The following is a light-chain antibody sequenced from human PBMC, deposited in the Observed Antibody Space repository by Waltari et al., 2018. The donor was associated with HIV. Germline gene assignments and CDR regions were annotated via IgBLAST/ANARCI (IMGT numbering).Light chain of an antibody. CDR1: SSDVGGYNY. CDR3: CSYAVNYTFV. J-gene: IGLJ2*01. Sequence: QSALTQPRSVSGSPGQSVTISCTGTSSDVGGYNYVSWYQQHPGKAPKFMIYDVSKRPSGVPDRFSGSKSGNTASLTSSGLQAEDEADYYCCSYAVNYTFVFGGGTKLTVL. V-gene: IGLV2-11*01. CDR2: DVS.